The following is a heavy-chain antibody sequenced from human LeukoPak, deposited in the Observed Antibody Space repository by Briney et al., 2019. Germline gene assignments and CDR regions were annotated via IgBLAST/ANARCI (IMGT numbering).Heavy chain of an antibody. CDR2: IRYDGSNK. J-gene: IGHJ6*03. CDR3: AKGEGYYYYMDV. Sequence: GGSLRLSCAASGFTFSIYGMHWVRQAPGKGLEWVAFIRYDGSNKYYVESVRGRFTISRDNSKNTLYLQMNSLRAEDTAVYYCAKGEGYYYYMDVWGKGTTVTVSS. CDR1: GFTFSIYG. V-gene: IGHV3-30*02.